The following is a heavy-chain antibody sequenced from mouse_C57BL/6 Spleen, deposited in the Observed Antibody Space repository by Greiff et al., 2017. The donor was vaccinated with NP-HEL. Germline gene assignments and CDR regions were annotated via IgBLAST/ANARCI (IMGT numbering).Heavy chain of an antibody. CDR3: ARRYDYDWYFDV. Sequence: EVQLQQSGPELVKPGASVKIPCKASGYTFTDYNMDWVKQSHGKSLEWIGDINPNNGGTIYNQKFKGKATLTVDKSSSTAYMELRSLTSEDTAVYYCARRYDYDWYFDVWGTGTTVTVSS. CDR1: GYTFTDYN. V-gene: IGHV1-18*01. D-gene: IGHD2-4*01. CDR2: INPNNGGT. J-gene: IGHJ1*03.